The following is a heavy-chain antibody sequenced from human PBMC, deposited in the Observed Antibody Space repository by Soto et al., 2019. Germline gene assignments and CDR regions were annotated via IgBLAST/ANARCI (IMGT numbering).Heavy chain of an antibody. CDR2: ISGSGGST. V-gene: IGHV3-23*01. D-gene: IGHD2-15*01. CDR1: GFTFSSYA. CDR3: ARLGRYCSGGSCYRNLFDP. J-gene: IGHJ5*02. Sequence: GGSLRLSCAASGFTFSSYAMSWVRQAPGKGLEWVSAISGSGGSTYYADSVKGRFTISRDNSKNTLYLQMNSLRAEDTAVYYCARLGRYCSGGSCYRNLFDPWGQGTLVTVSS.